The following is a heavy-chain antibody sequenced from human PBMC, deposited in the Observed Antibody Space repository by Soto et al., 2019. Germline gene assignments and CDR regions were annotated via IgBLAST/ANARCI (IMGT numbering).Heavy chain of an antibody. CDR2: IYYSGST. V-gene: IGHV4-59*08. CDR3: ASWAGAPHAFDI. Sequence: QVQLQESGPGLVKPSETLSLTCTVSGGSISSYYWSWIRQPPGKGLESIGYIYYSGSTNYNPSLKSRVTISVVTSKNQFSLKLSSVTAADTAVYYCASWAGAPHAFDIWGQGTMVTVSS. J-gene: IGHJ3*02. CDR1: GGSISSYY. D-gene: IGHD1-26*01.